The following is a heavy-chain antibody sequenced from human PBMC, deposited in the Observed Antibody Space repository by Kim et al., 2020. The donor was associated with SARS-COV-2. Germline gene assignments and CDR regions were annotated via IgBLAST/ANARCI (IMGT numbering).Heavy chain of an antibody. J-gene: IGHJ5*02. CDR2: VWFDGGNK. CDR1: GFTFSRYV. V-gene: IGHV3-33*01. D-gene: IGHD3-9*01. CDR3: ARGGYDILSGYSFDH. Sequence: GGSLRLSCAASGFTFSRYVMHWVSQAPGKGLEWVALVWFDGGNKNYADSVQGRFTISRDNSKNTMYLQMDSLRAEDTAVYYCARGGYDILSGYSFDHWGQGSLVTVSS.